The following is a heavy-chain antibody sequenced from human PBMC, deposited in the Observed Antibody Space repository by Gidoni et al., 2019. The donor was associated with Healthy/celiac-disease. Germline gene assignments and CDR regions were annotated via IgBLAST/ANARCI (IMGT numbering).Heavy chain of an antibody. CDR3: ARRNSFSSGWYNH. CDR1: GGSFSGYY. CDR2: INHSGST. Sequence: QVRLQQWGAGLLKPSETLSLTCAVYGGSFSGYYWSWIRQPPGKGLEWIGEINHSGSTNYNPSLKSRVTISVDTSKNQFSLKLSSVTAADTAVYYCARRNSFSSGWYNHWGQGTLVTVSS. D-gene: IGHD6-19*01. V-gene: IGHV4-34*01. J-gene: IGHJ5*02.